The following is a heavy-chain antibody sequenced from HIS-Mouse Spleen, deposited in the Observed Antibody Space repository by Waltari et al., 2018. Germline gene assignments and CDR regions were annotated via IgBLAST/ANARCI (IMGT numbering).Heavy chain of an antibody. CDR3: ARDLELDAFDI. V-gene: IGHV3-74*01. CDR1: CCIFTSYW. Sequence: EVQLVESGGGLVQPGGSRRLSCAASCCIFTSYWMHWVRQAPGKGLVWVSRINSDGSSTSYADSVKGRFTISRDNAKNTLYLQMNSLRAEDTAVYYCARDLELDAFDIWGQGTMVTVSS. J-gene: IGHJ3*02. CDR2: INSDGSST. D-gene: IGHD1-1*01.